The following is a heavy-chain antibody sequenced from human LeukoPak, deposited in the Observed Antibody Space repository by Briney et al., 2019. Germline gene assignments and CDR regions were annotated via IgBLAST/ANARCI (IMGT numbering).Heavy chain of an antibody. CDR3: ARRLAVAHTPLDY. D-gene: IGHD6-19*01. Sequence: ASETLSLTCTVSGGSISSYYWSWIRQPPGKGLEWIGYIYYSGSTDYNPSLKSRVAISVDTSKNQFSLKLSSVTAADTAVYYCARRLAVAHTPLDYWGQGTLVTVSS. CDR1: GGSISSYY. J-gene: IGHJ4*02. CDR2: IYYSGST. V-gene: IGHV4-59*08.